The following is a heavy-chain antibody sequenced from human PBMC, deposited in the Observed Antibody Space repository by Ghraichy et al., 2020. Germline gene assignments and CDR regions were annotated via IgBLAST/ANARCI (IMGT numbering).Heavy chain of an antibody. CDR2: MHHGGNT. D-gene: IGHD3-22*01. CDR1: GASISSSDW. V-gene: IGHV4-4*02. J-gene: IGHJ5*02. Sequence: SETLSLTCAVSGASISSSDWWTWVRQPPGKGLEWLAEMHHGGNTNYNPSIRSRVTISLDKSRNLLSLNVKSVTAADTAVYFCARVPCCPSGFSDGSGYYWEMRWFDPWGRGTLVTAAS. CDR3: ARVPCCPSGFSDGSGYYWEMRWFDP.